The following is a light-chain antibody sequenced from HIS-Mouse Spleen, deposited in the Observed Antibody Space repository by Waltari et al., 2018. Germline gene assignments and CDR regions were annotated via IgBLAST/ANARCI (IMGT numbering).Light chain of an antibody. Sequence: SYELTQPPPVSVSPGQTASITCPGDKLGDKYACWYQHKPGQSPVLVSYQDSKRPSGIPERFSGSNSGNTATLTISGTQAMDEADYYCQAWDSSTVVFGGGTKLTVL. CDR2: QDS. J-gene: IGLJ2*01. CDR3: QAWDSSTVV. V-gene: IGLV3-1*01. CDR1: KLGDKY.